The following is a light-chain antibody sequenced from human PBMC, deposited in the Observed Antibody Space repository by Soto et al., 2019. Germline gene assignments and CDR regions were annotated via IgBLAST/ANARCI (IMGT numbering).Light chain of an antibody. V-gene: IGKV1-5*01. CDR2: DAS. Sequence: DIQMTKSPSTLSASVGDRVTNTCRASQSFNSWLAWYQQKPGKAPTLLIYDASSLERGVPSRFSGSGSGTEFTLTISSLQPDDFATYCCQQYNSYLFTFGPGTKVDIK. CDR3: QQYNSYLFT. J-gene: IGKJ3*01. CDR1: QSFNSW.